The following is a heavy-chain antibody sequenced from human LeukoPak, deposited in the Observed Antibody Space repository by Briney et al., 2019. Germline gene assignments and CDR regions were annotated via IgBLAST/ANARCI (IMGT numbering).Heavy chain of an antibody. CDR2: ISGSGART. J-gene: IGHJ4*02. CDR1: GFTFSIYA. V-gene: IGHV3-23*01. Sequence: GGSLRLSCAASGFTFSIYAMSWVRQAAGKGLEWVSAISGSGARTFYADSVTGRFTISRDNSKDKMDLQMNSLRVEDTAVYYCAKEGATEGPASFDYWGQGTLVTASS. CDR3: AKEGATEGPASFDY. D-gene: IGHD5-12*01.